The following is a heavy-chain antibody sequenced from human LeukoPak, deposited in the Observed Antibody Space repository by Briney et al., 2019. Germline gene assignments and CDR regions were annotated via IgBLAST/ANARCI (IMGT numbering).Heavy chain of an antibody. J-gene: IGHJ1*01. CDR1: GGSFSGYY. Sequence: PSETLSLTCAVYGGSFSGYYWSWIRQPPGKGLEWIGEINHSGSTNYNPSLKSRVTISVDTSKNQFSLKLSSVTAADTAVYYCARGRQLTDRRGAGSGWSQKSAEYFQHWGQGTLVTVSS. CDR3: ARGRQLTDRRGAGSGWSQKSAEYFQH. D-gene: IGHD6-19*01. CDR2: INHSGST. V-gene: IGHV4-34*01.